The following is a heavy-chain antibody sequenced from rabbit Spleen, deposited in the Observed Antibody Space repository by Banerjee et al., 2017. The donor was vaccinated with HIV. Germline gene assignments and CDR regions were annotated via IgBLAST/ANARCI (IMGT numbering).Heavy chain of an antibody. CDR2: IYAGSSGTT. Sequence: QSLEESGGDLVKPEGSLTLTCTASGFTLSSYYYMCWVRQAPGKGLEWIACIYAGSSGTTYYASWAKGRFTISKTSSTTVTLQMTSLTAADTATYFCARDTGSSFSSYGMDLWGPGTLVTVS. J-gene: IGHJ6*01. CDR3: ARDTGSSFSSYGMDL. V-gene: IGHV1S40*01. CDR1: GFTLSSYYY. D-gene: IGHD8-1*01.